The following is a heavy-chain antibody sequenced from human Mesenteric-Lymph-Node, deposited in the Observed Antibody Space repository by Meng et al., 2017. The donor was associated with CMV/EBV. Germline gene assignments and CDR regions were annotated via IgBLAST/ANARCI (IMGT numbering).Heavy chain of an antibody. Sequence: GGSLRLSCAVSGFTFSSYSMNWVRQAPGKGLEWVSAISSSSSHIYYADSVKGRFIISRDNAKNSLYLQMNSLRAEDTAVYYCARGGATGGRYFDLWGRGTLVTVSS. CDR1: GFTFSSYS. CDR2: ISSSSSHI. J-gene: IGHJ2*01. CDR3: ARGGATGGRYFDL. D-gene: IGHD5-24*01. V-gene: IGHV3-21*01.